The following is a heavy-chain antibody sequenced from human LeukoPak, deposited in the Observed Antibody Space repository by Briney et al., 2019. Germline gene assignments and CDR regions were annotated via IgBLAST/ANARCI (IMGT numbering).Heavy chain of an antibody. CDR1: GFIFTNYE. V-gene: IGHV3-48*03. J-gene: IGHJ4*02. Sequence: GGSLRLSCAASGFIFTNYEMIWVRQAPGKGLEWVAHISSSGGTTYYEHSVKGRFTFSRDNAKNSLDLQMDSLSRDDKGVSLFAGGRVGVSEGFGAEHSGWGQGTRVPVSS. CDR2: ISSSGGTT. D-gene: IGHD3-10*01. CDR3: AGGRVGVSEGFGAEHSG.